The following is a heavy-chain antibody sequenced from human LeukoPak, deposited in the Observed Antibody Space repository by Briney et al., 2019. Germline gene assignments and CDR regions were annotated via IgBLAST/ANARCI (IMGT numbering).Heavy chain of an antibody. CDR1: GFTFSSYG. D-gene: IGHD3-3*01. CDR3: ARDERLLSFLK. CDR2: ISGSGGST. V-gene: IGHV3-23*01. Sequence: RPGGSLRLSCAASGFTFSSYGMSWVRQAPGKGLEWVSAISGSGGSTYYADSVKGRLTISRDNSKNTLYLQMNSLRAEDTAIYYCARDERLLSFLKWGQGTLVTVSS. J-gene: IGHJ4*02.